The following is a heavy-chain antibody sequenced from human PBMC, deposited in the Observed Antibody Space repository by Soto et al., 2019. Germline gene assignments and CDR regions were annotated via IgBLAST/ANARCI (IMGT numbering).Heavy chain of an antibody. V-gene: IGHV1-69*01. CDR1: GGTFSSYA. CDR2: IIPIFGTA. CDR3: ARAKTHYGYGFGKHRPFDY. Sequence: QVQLVQSGAEVKKPGSSVKVSCKASGGTFSSYAISWVRQAPGQGLEWMGGIIPIFGTANYAQKFQGRVTITADESTSTAYMELSSLRSEDTAVYYCARAKTHYGYGFGKHRPFDYWGQGTLVTVSS. J-gene: IGHJ4*02. D-gene: IGHD5-18*01.